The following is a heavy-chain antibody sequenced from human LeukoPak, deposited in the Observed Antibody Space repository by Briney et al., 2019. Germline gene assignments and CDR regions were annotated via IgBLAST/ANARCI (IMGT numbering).Heavy chain of an antibody. CDR3: ATFDSTGHSFEY. Sequence: SETLSLTCTISGGSISSYYWSWIRQPPGKGLEWIGYVYYSGITNYNPSLKSRVTMSVDTSSNHFSLKLTSVTAADTAVYYYATFDSTGHSFEYWGQGTLVTVSS. J-gene: IGHJ4*02. D-gene: IGHD2-2*01. CDR2: VYYSGIT. CDR1: GGSISSYY. V-gene: IGHV4-59*01.